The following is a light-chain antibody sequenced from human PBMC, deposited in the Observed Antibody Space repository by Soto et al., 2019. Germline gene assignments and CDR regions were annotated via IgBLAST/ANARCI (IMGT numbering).Light chain of an antibody. J-gene: IGKJ1*01. CDR3: QQYSNWPSWT. CDR1: QSVSSF. V-gene: IGKV3-15*01. Sequence: EKVMTQSPATLSMSPGERATLSCRASQSVSSFLAWYQQKPGQAPSLLIYGASTRATGIPARFSGSGSGTEFARTISSLQSEDFAVYYCQQYSNWPSWTFGQGTKVEV. CDR2: GAS.